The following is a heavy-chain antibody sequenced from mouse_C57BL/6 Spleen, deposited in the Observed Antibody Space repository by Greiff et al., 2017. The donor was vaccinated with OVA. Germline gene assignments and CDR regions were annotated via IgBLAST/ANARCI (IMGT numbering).Heavy chain of an antibody. D-gene: IGHD4-1*01. Sequence: EVKVVESGEGLVKPGGSLKLSCAASGFTFSSYAMSWVRQTPEKRLEWVAYISSGGDYIYYADTVKGRFTISRDNARNTLYLQMSSLKSEDTAMYYCTRDVGNWFAYWGQGTLVTVSA. J-gene: IGHJ3*01. V-gene: IGHV5-9-1*02. CDR3: TRDVGNWFAY. CDR2: ISSGGDYI. CDR1: GFTFSSYA.